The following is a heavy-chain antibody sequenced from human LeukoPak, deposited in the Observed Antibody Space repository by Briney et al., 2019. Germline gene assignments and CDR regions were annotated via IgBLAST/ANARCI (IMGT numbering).Heavy chain of an antibody. CDR1: GGSIGSYY. Sequence: SETLSLTCTVSGGSIGSYYWSWIRQPPGQGLEWIGYIYYSGSTNYNPSLKSRVTISVDTSKNQFSLKLSSVTAADTAVYYCARGQLLTMEPFDYWGQGTLVTVSS. V-gene: IGHV4-59*01. J-gene: IGHJ4*02. CDR3: ARGQLLTMEPFDY. CDR2: IYYSGST. D-gene: IGHD2-2*01.